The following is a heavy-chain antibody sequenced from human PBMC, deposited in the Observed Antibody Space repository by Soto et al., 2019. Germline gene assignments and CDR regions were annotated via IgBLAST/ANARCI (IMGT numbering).Heavy chain of an antibody. CDR3: AKPDYGGNSQYYFDY. D-gene: IGHD4-17*01. Sequence: QVQLVESGGGVVQPGRSLRLSCAASGFTFSSYGMHWVRQAPGKGLEWVAVISYDGSNKYYADSVKGRFTISRDNSKNTLYLQMNSLRAEDTAVYYCAKPDYGGNSQYYFDYWGQGTLVTVSS. CDR2: ISYDGSNK. CDR1: GFTFSSYG. J-gene: IGHJ4*02. V-gene: IGHV3-30*18.